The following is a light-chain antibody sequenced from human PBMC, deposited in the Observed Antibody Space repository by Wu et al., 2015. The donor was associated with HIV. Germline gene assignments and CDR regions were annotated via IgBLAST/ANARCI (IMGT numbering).Light chain of an antibody. CDR2: RAS. V-gene: IGKV1-5*03. J-gene: IGKJ1*01. CDR1: QSINNW. Sequence: DIQMTQSPSTLSASVGDRITITCRASQSINNWLAWYQQKPGKAPKLLIYRASYLEIGVPSRFSGSGSGTEFTLTISSLQPDDFATYYCQQYNDYCTFGQGTKVEIK. CDR3: QQYNDYCT.